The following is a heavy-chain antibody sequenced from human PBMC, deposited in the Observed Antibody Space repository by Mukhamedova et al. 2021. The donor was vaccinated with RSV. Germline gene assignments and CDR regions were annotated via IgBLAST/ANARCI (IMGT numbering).Heavy chain of an antibody. V-gene: IGHV3-49*02. Sequence: RVHGGTTEYAASVKGRFTISRDDSQSIAYLQMNSLKTEDTAVYYCTWTVRDAGYYYGMDVWGQGTTVTVSS. J-gene: IGHJ6*02. D-gene: IGHD3-10*01. CDR2: RVHGGTT. CDR3: TWTVRDAGYYYGMDV.